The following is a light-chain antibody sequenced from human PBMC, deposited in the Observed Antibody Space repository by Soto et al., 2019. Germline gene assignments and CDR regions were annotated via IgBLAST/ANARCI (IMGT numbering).Light chain of an antibody. V-gene: IGKV1-6*01. Sequence: AIQMTQPPSSLSASVGDRVTISSRASQGIGNALGWYQQKPGKPPKVLIYGASNLQSGVPPRFSGSGSGTDFTLAISSLQPEDVGVYYCMQGTHWPPWTFGQGTKVDIK. CDR1: QGIGNA. CDR2: GAS. J-gene: IGKJ1*01. CDR3: MQGTHWPPWT.